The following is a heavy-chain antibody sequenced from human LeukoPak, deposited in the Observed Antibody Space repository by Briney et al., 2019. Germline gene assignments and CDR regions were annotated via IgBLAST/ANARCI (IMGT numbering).Heavy chain of an antibody. CDR1: GYTFTSYD. V-gene: IGHV1-8*01. J-gene: IGHJ4*02. D-gene: IGHD2-2*02. CDR3: ARDGCSSTSCYT. CDR2: MNPNSGNT. Sequence: ASVKVSCKASGYTFTSYDINWVRQATGQGLEWMGWMNPNSGNTGYAQKFQGRVTMTRDTSTSTVYMELSSLRSEDTAVYYCARDGCSSTSCYTRGQGTLVTVSS.